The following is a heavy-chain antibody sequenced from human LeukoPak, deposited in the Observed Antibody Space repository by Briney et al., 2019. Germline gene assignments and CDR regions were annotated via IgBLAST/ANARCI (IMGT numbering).Heavy chain of an antibody. Sequence: GASVKVSCKASGFRFTGYWMHWVRQAPGQGLEWMGIIDPSGHITNSAQKFQGRVTMTRDMSTSTVYMELSSLRSEDTAVYYCARSLYSNLNYYYYYYMDVWGKGTTVTVSS. J-gene: IGHJ6*03. CDR3: ARSLYSNLNYYYYYYMDV. CDR2: IDPSGHIT. CDR1: GFRFTGYW. D-gene: IGHD4-11*01. V-gene: IGHV1-46*01.